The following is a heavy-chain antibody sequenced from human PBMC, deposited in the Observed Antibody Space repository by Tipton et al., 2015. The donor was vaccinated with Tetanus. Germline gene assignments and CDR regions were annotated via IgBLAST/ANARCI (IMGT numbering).Heavy chain of an antibody. D-gene: IGHD4-17*01. J-gene: IGHJ4*02. CDR1: GFTFSSYG. V-gene: IGHV3-30*18. CDR2: ISYDGSNK. CDR3: AKGDYGLLLSLLFDY. Sequence: AASGFTFSSYGMHWVHQAPGKGLEWVAVISYDGSNKYYADSVKGRFTISRDNSKNTLYLQMNSLRAEDTAVYYCAKGDYGLLLSLLFDYWGQGTLVTVSS.